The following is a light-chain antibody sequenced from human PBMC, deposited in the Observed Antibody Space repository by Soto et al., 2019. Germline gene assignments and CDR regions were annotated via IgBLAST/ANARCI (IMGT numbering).Light chain of an antibody. CDR3: QHYNSYSEA. CDR2: KAS. CDR1: QTISSW. Sequence: DIQITQAPSTLSGSLGERVTITCGASQTISSWLAWYQQKPGKAPKLLIYKASTLKSGVPSRFSGSGSGTEFTLTISSLQPDDFATYYCQHYNSYSEAFGQGSKVDI. J-gene: IGKJ1*01. V-gene: IGKV1-5*03.